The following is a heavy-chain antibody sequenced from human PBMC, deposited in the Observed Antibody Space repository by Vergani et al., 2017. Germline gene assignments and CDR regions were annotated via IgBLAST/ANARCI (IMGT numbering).Heavy chain of an antibody. V-gene: IGHV1-69*18. Sequence: QVQMVQSGAEVKKPGASVKVSCKASGGTFSSYAISWVRQAPGQGLEWMGRIIPIFGTANYAQKFQGRVTITADESTSTAYMELSSLRSEDTAVYYCAGPGGWAVFSPSPYGMDVWGQGTTVTVSS. CDR2: IIPIFGTA. D-gene: IGHD3-16*01. CDR1: GGTFSSYA. J-gene: IGHJ6*02. CDR3: AGPGGWAVFSPSPYGMDV.